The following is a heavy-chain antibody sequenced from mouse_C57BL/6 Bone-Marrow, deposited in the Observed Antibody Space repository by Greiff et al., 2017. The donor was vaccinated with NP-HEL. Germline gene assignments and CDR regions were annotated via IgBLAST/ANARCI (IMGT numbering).Heavy chain of an antibody. CDR2: IDPSDSYT. V-gene: IGHV1-69*01. CDR1: GYTFTSYW. CDR3: AREGLGVFYYYAMDY. Sequence: QVQLKQPGAELVMPGASVKLSCKASGYTFTSYWMHWVKQRPGQGLEWIGEIDPSDSYTNYNQKFKGKSTLTVDKSSSTAYMQLSSLTSEDSAVYYCAREGLGVFYYYAMDYWGQGTSVTVSS. D-gene: IGHD2-4*01. J-gene: IGHJ4*01.